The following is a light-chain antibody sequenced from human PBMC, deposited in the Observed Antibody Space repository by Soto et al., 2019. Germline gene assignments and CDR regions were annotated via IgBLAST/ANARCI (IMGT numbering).Light chain of an antibody. Sequence: EIVMTQSPVTLSVSPGETVTLSCMASQSVSSNLAWYQQKPGQAPSLLIYGAFTRATGIPARFSGTGSGTEFTLTISSLQSEDFALYYCQQYNDWPLTFGQGTKVDIK. J-gene: IGKJ1*01. CDR2: GAF. CDR3: QQYNDWPLT. CDR1: QSVSSN. V-gene: IGKV3-15*01.